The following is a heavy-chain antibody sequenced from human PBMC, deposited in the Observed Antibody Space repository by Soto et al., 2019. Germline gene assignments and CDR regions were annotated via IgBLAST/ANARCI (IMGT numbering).Heavy chain of an antibody. CDR1: GYTFTGYY. J-gene: IGHJ4*02. V-gene: IGHV1-2*04. CDR3: ARTLIWFGEDTFEY. D-gene: IGHD3-10*01. Sequence: ASVKVSCKASGYTFTGYYMHWVRQAPGQGLEWMGWINPNSGGTNYAQKFQGWVTMTRDTSISTAYMELSRLRSDDTAAYYCARTLIWFGEDTFEYWGQGTLVTVSS. CDR2: INPNSGGT.